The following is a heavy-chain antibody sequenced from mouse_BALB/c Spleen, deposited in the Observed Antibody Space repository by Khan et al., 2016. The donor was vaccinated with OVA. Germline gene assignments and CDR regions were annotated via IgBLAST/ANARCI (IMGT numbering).Heavy chain of an antibody. D-gene: IGHD2-14*01. CDR1: GYTFTSYT. CDR3: VRDGAYHRNDGWFAY. CDR2: INPSNGYT. Sequence: VQLLETGAELARPGASVKMSCKASGYTFTSYTIHWIKVRPGQGLEWIGFINPSNGYTNYNQKFKDKATLTADKSSTTVHMQLSSLTSDDSAVYNCVRDGAYHRNDGWFAYWGQGTLVTVSA. J-gene: IGHJ3*01. V-gene: IGHV1-4*01.